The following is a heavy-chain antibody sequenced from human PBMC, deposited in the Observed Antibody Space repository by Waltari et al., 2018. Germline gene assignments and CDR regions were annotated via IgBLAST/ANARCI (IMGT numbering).Heavy chain of an antibody. Sequence: QLQESGPGLMKTSETLSLTCTVSGDSISSSHYYWGWIRQPPGKGLEWIGSIYYSGNTYYTPPIKSGATAAVETYKNQFPMNRIAVTAADTAVYFCARDGTVRYFDWLSQGDRDYFDNWGQGTLGTVSP. J-gene: IGHJ4*02. V-gene: IGHV4-39*06. CDR3: ARDGTVRYFDWLSQGDRDYFDN. CDR1: GDSISSSHYY. CDR2: IYYSGNT. D-gene: IGHD3-9*01.